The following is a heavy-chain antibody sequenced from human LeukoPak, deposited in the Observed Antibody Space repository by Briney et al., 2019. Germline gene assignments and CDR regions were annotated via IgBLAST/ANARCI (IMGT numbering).Heavy chain of an antibody. CDR2: IRYDGSNK. D-gene: IGHD6-13*01. J-gene: IGHJ3*02. CDR3: TTVGQLVGGGDAFDI. Sequence: GGSLRLSCAASGFTFSSYGMHWVRQAPGKGLEWVAFIRYDGSNKYYADSVKGRFTISRDNSKNTLYLQMNSLKTEDTAVYYCTTVGQLVGGGDAFDIWGQGTMVTVSS. V-gene: IGHV3-30*02. CDR1: GFTFSSYG.